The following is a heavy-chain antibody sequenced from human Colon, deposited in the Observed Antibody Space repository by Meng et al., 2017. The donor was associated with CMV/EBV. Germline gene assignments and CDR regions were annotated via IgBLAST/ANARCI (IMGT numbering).Heavy chain of an antibody. CDR3: ARGCGLTSCNPSYYALDV. D-gene: IGHD2-2*01. CDR2: IYYSGST. CDR1: GGSISSYY. Sequence: GSLRLSCTVSGGSISSYYWSWIRQPPGKGLEWIGYIYYSGSTNYNPSLKSRVTISVDTSKNQFSLNLDSLTAADTAVYFCARGCGLTSCNPSYYALDVWGRGIMVTVSS. J-gene: IGHJ6*02. V-gene: IGHV4-59*01.